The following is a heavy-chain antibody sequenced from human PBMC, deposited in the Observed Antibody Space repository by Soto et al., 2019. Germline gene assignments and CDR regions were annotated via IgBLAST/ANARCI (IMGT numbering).Heavy chain of an antibody. J-gene: IGHJ6*02. CDR3: ARSDIVVVPAAIHYYYYGMDV. CDR2: TYYRSKWYN. CDR1: GDSVSSNSAA. V-gene: IGHV6-1*01. D-gene: IGHD2-2*01. Sequence: SQTLSLTCAISGDSVSSNSAAWNWIRQSPSRGLEWLGRTYYRSKWYNDYAVSVKSRITINPDTSKNQFSLQLNSVTPEDTAVYYCARSDIVVVPAAIHYYYYGMDVWGQGTTATVSS.